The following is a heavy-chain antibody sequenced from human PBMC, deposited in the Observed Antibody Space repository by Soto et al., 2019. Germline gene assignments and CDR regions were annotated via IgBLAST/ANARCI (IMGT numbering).Heavy chain of an antibody. D-gene: IGHD3-10*01. V-gene: IGHV1-2*02. Sequence: QVQLVQSGAEVKKPGASVKVSCKASGYTFTGYYMHWVRQAPGQGLEWMGWINPNSGGTNYAQKVQGRVTMTRDTSISTAYMELSRLRSDDTAVYYCARAKATIMGRAAFDIWGQGTMVTVSS. CDR3: ARAKATIMGRAAFDI. CDR1: GYTFTGYY. J-gene: IGHJ3*02. CDR2: INPNSGGT.